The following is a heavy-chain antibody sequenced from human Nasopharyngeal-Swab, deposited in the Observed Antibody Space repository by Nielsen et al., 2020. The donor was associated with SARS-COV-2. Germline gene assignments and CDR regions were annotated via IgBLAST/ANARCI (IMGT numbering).Heavy chain of an antibody. D-gene: IGHD3-3*01. CDR2: IGTAGDT. CDR3: AREAWETYYDFWSGYRYYYYMDV. CDR1: GFTFSSYD. Sequence: GESLKISCAASGFTFSSYDMHWVRQATGKGLEWVSAIGTAGDTYYPGSVKGRFTISRENAKNSLYLQMNSLRAGDTAVYYCAREAWETYYDFWSGYRYYYYMDVWSQGTRVTVS. V-gene: IGHV3-13*04. J-gene: IGHJ6*03.